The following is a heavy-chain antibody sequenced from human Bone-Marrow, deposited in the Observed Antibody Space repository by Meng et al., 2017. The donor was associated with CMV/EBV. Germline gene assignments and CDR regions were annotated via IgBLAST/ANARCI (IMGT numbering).Heavy chain of an antibody. CDR3: ARGVKAAGFYGMDV. J-gene: IGHJ6*02. Sequence: GESLKISCAASGFTFSSYSMNWVRQAPGKGLEWVSSISSSSSYIYYADSVKGRFTISRDNAKNSLCLQMNSLRAEDTAVYYCARGVKAAGFYGMDVWGQGTTVTVPS. V-gene: IGHV3-21*01. CDR1: GFTFSSYS. CDR2: ISSSSSYI. D-gene: IGHD6-13*01.